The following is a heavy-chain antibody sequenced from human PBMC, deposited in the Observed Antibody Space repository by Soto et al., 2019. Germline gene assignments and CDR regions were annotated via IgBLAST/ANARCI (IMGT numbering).Heavy chain of an antibody. CDR1: GYTLTELS. Sequence: ASVKVSYKVSGYTLTELSMHWVRQAPGKGLEWMGGFDPEDGETIYAQKFQGRVTMTEDTSTDTAYMELSSLRSEDTAVYYCATLPSKVVTSFDYWGQGTLVTVSS. J-gene: IGHJ4*02. V-gene: IGHV1-24*01. CDR2: FDPEDGET. D-gene: IGHD3-22*01. CDR3: ATLPSKVVTSFDY.